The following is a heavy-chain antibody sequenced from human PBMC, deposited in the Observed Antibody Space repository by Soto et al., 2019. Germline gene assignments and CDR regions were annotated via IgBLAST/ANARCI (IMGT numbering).Heavy chain of an antibody. J-gene: IGHJ4*02. Sequence: SVKVSCKASGGTFSSYAISWVRQAPGQGLEWMGGIIPIFGTANYAQKFQGRVTITADESTSTAYMELSSLRSEDTAVYYCATPIVRQGPNIYSYDSSGYSFDYSGPGTLLTVSS. V-gene: IGHV1-69*13. D-gene: IGHD3-22*01. CDR2: IIPIFGTA. CDR1: GGTFSSYA. CDR3: ATPIVRQGPNIYSYDSSGYSFDY.